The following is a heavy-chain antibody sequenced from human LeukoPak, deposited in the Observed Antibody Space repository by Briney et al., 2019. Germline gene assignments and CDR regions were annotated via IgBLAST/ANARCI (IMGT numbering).Heavy chain of an antibody. CDR2: ISGSGGSS. V-gene: IGHV3-23*01. J-gene: IGHJ3*02. D-gene: IGHD5-12*01. Sequence: GGSLRLSCAASGFTFSSYAMTWVRQAPGKGLEWVSGISGSGGSSYSADSVKGRFTISRDNSKKTLYMQMNSLRAKDTAVYYCTKHRGGWIDAFDIWGQGTMVTVSS. CDR3: TKHRGGWIDAFDI. CDR1: GFTFSSYA.